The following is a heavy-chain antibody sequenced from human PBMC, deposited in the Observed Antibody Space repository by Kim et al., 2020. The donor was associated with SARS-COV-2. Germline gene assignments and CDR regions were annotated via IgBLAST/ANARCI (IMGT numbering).Heavy chain of an antibody. V-gene: IGHV6-1*01. J-gene: IGHJ4*02. Sequence: SQTLSLTCAISGDSVSSNSAAWNWIRQSPSRGLEWLGRTYYRSKWYNDYAVSVKSRITINPDTSKNQFSLQLNSVTPEDTAVYYCARDLLRYFDWSNDVSHFDYWGQGTLVTVSS. D-gene: IGHD3-9*01. CDR2: TYYRSKWYN. CDR1: GDSVSSNSAA. CDR3: ARDLLRYFDWSNDVSHFDY.